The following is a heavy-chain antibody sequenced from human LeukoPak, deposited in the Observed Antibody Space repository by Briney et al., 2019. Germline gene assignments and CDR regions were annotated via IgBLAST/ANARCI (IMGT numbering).Heavy chain of an antibody. Sequence: GGSLRLSCAASGFTFSSYGMHWVRQAPGKGLEWVAFIRYDGSSKYYADSVKGRFTISRDNAKNSLYLQMNSLGAEDTAVYYCAELGITMIGGVWGKGTTVTISS. V-gene: IGHV3-30*02. CDR1: GFTFSSYG. CDR2: IRYDGSSK. CDR3: AELGITMIGGV. D-gene: IGHD3-10*02. J-gene: IGHJ6*04.